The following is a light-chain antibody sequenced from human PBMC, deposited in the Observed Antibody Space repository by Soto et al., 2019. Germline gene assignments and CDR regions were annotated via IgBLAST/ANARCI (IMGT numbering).Light chain of an antibody. Sequence: DIQMTQSPSSVSASVGDRVTITCRASQDIRSSLAWYQQRPGKAPNLLIYAASTLQSGVPSRFSGSGAGTDFTLTISYLQAEDFGPYYCQGASRIPITFGKGTRLEIK. CDR1: QDIRSS. V-gene: IGKV1-12*01. J-gene: IGKJ5*01. CDR2: AAS. CDR3: QGASRIPIT.